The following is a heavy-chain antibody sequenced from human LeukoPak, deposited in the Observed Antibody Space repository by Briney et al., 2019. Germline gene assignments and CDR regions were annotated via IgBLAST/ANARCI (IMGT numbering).Heavy chain of an antibody. CDR2: IYYSGST. CDR3: ARVPLRSYSGRSGWFDP. Sequence: SETLSLTCTVSGGSISSYYWSWIRQPPGKGLEWIGYIYYSGSTNYNPSLKSRVTISVDTSKNQFSLKLSSVTAADTAVYYCARVPLRSYSGRSGWFDPWGQGTLVTVSS. J-gene: IGHJ5*02. CDR1: GGSISSYY. V-gene: IGHV4-59*01. D-gene: IGHD1-26*01.